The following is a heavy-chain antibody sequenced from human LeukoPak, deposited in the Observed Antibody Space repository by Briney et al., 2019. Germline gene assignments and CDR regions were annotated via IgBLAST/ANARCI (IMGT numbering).Heavy chain of an antibody. V-gene: IGHV3-23*01. J-gene: IGHJ4*02. D-gene: IGHD3-22*01. CDR2: ISGSGGST. CDR3: AKEGYYDSSGYWKY. Sequence: GGSLRLSCAASGFTFSSYGMSWVRQAPGKGLEWVSAISGSGGSTYYADSVKGRFTISRDNSKNTLYLQMNSLRAEDTAVYYCAKEGYYDSSGYWKYWGQGTLVTVSS. CDR1: GFTFSSYG.